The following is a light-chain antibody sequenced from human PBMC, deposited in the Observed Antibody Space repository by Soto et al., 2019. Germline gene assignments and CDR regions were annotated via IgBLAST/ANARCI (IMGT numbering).Light chain of an antibody. CDR1: QSVSSSY. CDR3: QQYGNSPLT. J-gene: IGKJ4*01. CDR2: GAS. Sequence: EIVLTQSPGTLSLSPGERATLSCRASQSVSSSYLAWYQQKPGQAPRLLIYGASSRATGIPDRFSGSGSGTDFTLTISKLEPEDFAFYYYQQYGNSPLTFGGGTKVEIK. V-gene: IGKV3-20*01.